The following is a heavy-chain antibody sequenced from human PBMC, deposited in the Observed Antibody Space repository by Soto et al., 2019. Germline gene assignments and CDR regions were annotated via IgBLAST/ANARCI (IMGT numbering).Heavy chain of an antibody. V-gene: IGHV4-31*03. J-gene: IGHJ4*02. CDR3: ARGSSYLYYFDY. CDR1: GGSISSGGYY. CDR2: IYYSGST. D-gene: IGHD3-10*01. Sequence: SETLSLTCTVSGGSISSGGYYWSWIRQHPGKGLEWIGYIYYSGSTYYNPSLKSRVTISVDTSKNQFSLKLSSVTAADTAVYYCARGSSYLYYFDYWGQGTLVTVSS.